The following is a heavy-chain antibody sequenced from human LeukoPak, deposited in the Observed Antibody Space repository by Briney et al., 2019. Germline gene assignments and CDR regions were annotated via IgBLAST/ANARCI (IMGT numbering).Heavy chain of an antibody. CDR3: ARDVGQYCSGGSCYPLDY. Sequence: ASVKVSCKTSGYTFTSYGISWVRQAPGQGLEWMGWINPNNGNTDYAQRLQGRLTVTKDTSTSTAYMDLRSLRSDDTALYYCARDVGQYCSGGSCYPLDYWGQGTLVTVSS. CDR1: GYTFTSYG. V-gene: IGHV1-18*04. D-gene: IGHD2-15*01. J-gene: IGHJ4*02. CDR2: INPNNGNT.